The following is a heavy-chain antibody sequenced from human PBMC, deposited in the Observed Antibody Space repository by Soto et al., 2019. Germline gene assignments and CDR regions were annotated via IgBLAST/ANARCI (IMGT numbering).Heavy chain of an antibody. CDR2: IYKSATS. V-gene: IGHV4-30-4*01. Sequence: PSETLSLTCSVSGDSISNLDYFWAWILQPPGQALEYIGYIYKSATSYYNPSFESRVAISVDTSKSQFSLNVTSVTAADTAVYYCARGRSPNSPGVSPPDYWGQGPLVTVSS. D-gene: IGHD2-8*01. J-gene: IGHJ4*02. CDR3: ARGRSPNSPGVSPPDY. CDR1: GDSISNLDYF.